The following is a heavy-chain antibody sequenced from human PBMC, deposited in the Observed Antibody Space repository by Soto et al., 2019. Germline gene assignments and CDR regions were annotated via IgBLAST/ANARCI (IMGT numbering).Heavy chain of an antibody. CDR2: INPNSGGT. CDR1: GYTFTGYY. J-gene: IGHJ5*02. Sequence: ASVKVSCKASGYTFTGYYMHWVRQAPGQGLEWMGWINPNSGGTNYAQKFQGWVTMTRDTSISTAYMELSRLRSDDTAVYYCAARYCSSTSCYEVDFWFDPWGQGTLVTVSS. D-gene: IGHD2-2*01. CDR3: AARYCSSTSCYEVDFWFDP. V-gene: IGHV1-2*04.